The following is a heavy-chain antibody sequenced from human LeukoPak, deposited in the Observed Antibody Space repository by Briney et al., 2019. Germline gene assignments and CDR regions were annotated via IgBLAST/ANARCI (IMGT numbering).Heavy chain of an antibody. J-gene: IGHJ4*02. D-gene: IGHD1-26*01. CDR2: TYSGGNT. V-gene: IGHV3-53*01. CDR1: GFTVSSNY. Sequence: GGSLRLSCAASGFTVSSNYMSWVRQAPGKGLEWVSVTYSGGNTYYADSVKGRFTISRDNSKNTLYLQMNSLRAEDPAVYYCARDGGGGATPGYWGQGTLVTVSS. CDR3: ARDGGGGATPGY.